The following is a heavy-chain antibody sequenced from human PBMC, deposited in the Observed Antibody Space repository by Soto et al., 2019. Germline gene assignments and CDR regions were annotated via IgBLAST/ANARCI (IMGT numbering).Heavy chain of an antibody. CDR1: GGTFSSYA. CDR2: IIPIFGTA. Sequence: SVKVSCKASGGTFSSYAISWVRQAPGQGLEWMGGIIPIFGTANYAQKFQGRVTITAGKSTSTAYMELSSLRSEDTAVYYCASRRDGYNFDYYYGMDVWSQGTTVTVSS. D-gene: IGHD5-12*01. J-gene: IGHJ6*02. CDR3: ASRRDGYNFDYYYGMDV. V-gene: IGHV1-69*06.